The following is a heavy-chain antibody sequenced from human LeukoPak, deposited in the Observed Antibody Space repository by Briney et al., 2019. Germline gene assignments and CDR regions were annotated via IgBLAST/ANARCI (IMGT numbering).Heavy chain of an antibody. J-gene: IGHJ4*02. D-gene: IGHD6-13*01. V-gene: IGHV4-39*01. CDR2: IYYAGST. Sequence: SETLSRTCTVSGDSISSASYYWGWIRQPPGKGLEWIGSIYYAGSTYYNPSLKSRVTISVDASKTQFSLKLSSVTAADTAVYYCARQLSRSSWYYFDHWGQGTLVTVSS. CDR1: GDSISSASYY. CDR3: ARQLSRSSWYYFDH.